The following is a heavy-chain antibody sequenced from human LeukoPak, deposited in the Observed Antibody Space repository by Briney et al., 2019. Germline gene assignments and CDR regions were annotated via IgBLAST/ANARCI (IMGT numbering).Heavy chain of an antibody. Sequence: GRSLRLSCAASGFTLSTFGIHWVRQAPGKGLEWVAAISHDGNNEYYTDSVKGRFTISRDNSKNMIYLQMNSLRGEDSAVYYCAKVNNYDDYWGQGTLVTVSS. CDR2: ISHDGNNE. J-gene: IGHJ4*02. CDR3: AKVNNYDDY. CDR1: GFTLSTFG. D-gene: IGHD1/OR15-1a*01. V-gene: IGHV3-30*18.